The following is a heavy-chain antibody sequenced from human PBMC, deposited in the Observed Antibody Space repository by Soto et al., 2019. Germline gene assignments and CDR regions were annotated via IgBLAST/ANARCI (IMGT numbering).Heavy chain of an antibody. J-gene: IGHJ3*02. V-gene: IGHV5-10-1*01. Sequence: GESLNISCKGSGYSFTSYWISWVRQMPGKGLEWMGRIDPSDSYTNYSPSFQGHVTISADKSILTAYLQWSSLKASDTAMYYCARSIAVSEYSGTAFYIWGQGTLVTVSS. CDR2: IDPSDSYT. CDR3: ARSIAVSEYSGTAFYI. CDR1: GYSFTSYW. D-gene: IGHD6-19*01.